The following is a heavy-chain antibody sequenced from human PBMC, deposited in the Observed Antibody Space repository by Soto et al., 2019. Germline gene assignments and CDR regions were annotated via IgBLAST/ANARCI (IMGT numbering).Heavy chain of an antibody. D-gene: IGHD3-3*01. V-gene: IGHV1-18*01. Sequence: ASVKVSCKASGYTFTSYGISWVRQAPGQGLEWMGWISAYNGNTNYAQKLQGRVTMTTDTSTSTANMELRSLRSDDTAVYYCARDLNPNFWSGYYSVDAFDIWGQGTMVTVSS. CDR3: ARDLNPNFWSGYYSVDAFDI. CDR2: ISAYNGNT. J-gene: IGHJ3*02. CDR1: GYTFTSYG.